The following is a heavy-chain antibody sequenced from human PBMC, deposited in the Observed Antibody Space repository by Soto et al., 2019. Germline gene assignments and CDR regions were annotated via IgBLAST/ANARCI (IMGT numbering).Heavy chain of an antibody. CDR2: IKSKTDGGTT. CDR3: TTEASSSWYPYFDY. D-gene: IGHD6-13*01. Sequence: GGSLRLSCAASGFTFSNAWRSWVRQAPGKGLECVGRIKSKTDGGTTDYAAPVKGRFTISRDDSKNTLYLQMNSLKTEDTAVYYCTTEASSSWYPYFDYWGQGTLVTVSS. CDR1: GFTFSNAW. J-gene: IGHJ4*02. V-gene: IGHV3-15*01.